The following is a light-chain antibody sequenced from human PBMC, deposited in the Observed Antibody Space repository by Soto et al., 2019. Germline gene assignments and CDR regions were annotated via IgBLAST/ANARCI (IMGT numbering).Light chain of an antibody. J-gene: IGLJ1*01. Sequence: QRALTNPAYGNSVDRESISISRTSTSSDVGGYNYVSWYQHHPGKAPKLMIYDVSNRPSGVSNRFSGSKSGNTASLTIPGLQPEDEADYYCSSYTTSNTRQIVFGTGTKVTVL. CDR2: DVS. V-gene: IGLV2-14*03. CDR3: SSYTTSNTRQIV. CDR1: SSDVGGYNY.